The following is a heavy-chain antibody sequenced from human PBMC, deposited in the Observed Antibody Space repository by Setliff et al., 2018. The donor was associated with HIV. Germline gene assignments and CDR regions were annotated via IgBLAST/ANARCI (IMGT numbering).Heavy chain of an antibody. CDR2: IYYSEST. V-gene: IGHV4-59*11. CDR3: ARVEAKIRGATYGMDV. D-gene: IGHD3-10*01. CDR1: GGSISSHY. Sequence: SETLSLTCTVSGGSISSHYWSWIRQPPGKGLEWIGSIYYSESTNYNPSLKSRVTISVDTSKNQFSLKVTSVTAADTAVYYCARVEAKIRGATYGMDVWGQGTTVTVSS. J-gene: IGHJ6*02.